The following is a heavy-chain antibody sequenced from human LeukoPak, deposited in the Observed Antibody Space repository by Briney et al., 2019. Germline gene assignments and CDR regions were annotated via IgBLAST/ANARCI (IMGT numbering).Heavy chain of an antibody. D-gene: IGHD3-3*01. J-gene: IGHJ6*03. V-gene: IGHV1-8*03. CDR3: ARAARVGITIFGVVPTSNYYMDV. CDR1: GYTFTSYD. CDR2: MNPNSGNT. Sequence: ASVKVSCKASGYTFTSYDINWVRQATGQGLEWMGWMNPNSGNTGYAQKFQGRVTITRNTSISTAYMELSSLRSEDTAVYYCARAARVGITIFGVVPTSNYYMDVWGKGTTVTVSS.